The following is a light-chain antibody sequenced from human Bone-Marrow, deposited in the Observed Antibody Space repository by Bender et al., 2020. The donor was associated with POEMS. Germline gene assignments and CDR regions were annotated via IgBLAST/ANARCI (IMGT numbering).Light chain of an antibody. J-gene: IGLJ2*01. Sequence: QSALTQSASVSGSPGQSITVSCAGTINDVGSYTFVSWYQQQSGRAPKLIIYEDTKRPSGISNRFSGSKSGNTASLTISGLQVDDDGDYYCCSYVDDGIWVFGGGTKLTVL. CDR3: CSYVDDGIWV. CDR2: EDT. CDR1: INDVGSYTF. V-gene: IGLV2-23*01.